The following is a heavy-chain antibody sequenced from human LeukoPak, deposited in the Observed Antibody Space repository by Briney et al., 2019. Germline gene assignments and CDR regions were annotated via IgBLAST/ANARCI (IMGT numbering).Heavy chain of an antibody. CDR2: ISSNGGST. J-gene: IGHJ4*02. D-gene: IGHD3-22*01. V-gene: IGHV3-64*01. Sequence: GGSLRLSCAASGFTFSSYAMHWVRQAPGKGLEYVSAISSNGGSTYYANSVKGRFTISRDNSKNTLYLQMNSLRAEDTAVYYCAKDYSDSSGYFRVPHVFDFWGQGTLVTVSS. CDR3: AKDYSDSSGYFRVPHVFDF. CDR1: GFTFSSYA.